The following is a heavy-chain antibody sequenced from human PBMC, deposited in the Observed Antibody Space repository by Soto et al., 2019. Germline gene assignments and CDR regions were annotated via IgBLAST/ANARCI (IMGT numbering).Heavy chain of an antibody. CDR2: IKQDGSEK. CDR3: ARDLASTTIPNY. V-gene: IGHV3-7*04. D-gene: IGHD4-17*01. Sequence: EVQLVESGGGLVQPGGSLRLSCVASGFTFSSYWMSWVRQAPGKGLEWVANIKQDGSEKYYVDSVKGRFTNSRDNAKNSLYLQMNSLRAEDTAVYYCARDLASTTIPNYWGQGTLVTVSS. J-gene: IGHJ4*02. CDR1: GFTFSSYW.